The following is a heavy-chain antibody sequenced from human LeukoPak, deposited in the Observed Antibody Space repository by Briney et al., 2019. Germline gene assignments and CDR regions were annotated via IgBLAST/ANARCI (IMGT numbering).Heavy chain of an antibody. CDR1: GNYW. D-gene: IGHD6-13*01. CDR2: INSDGSWT. J-gene: IGHJ4*02. Sequence: GGSLRLSCAASGNYWMHWVRQAPGKGLVWVSHINSDGSWTSYADSVRGRFTISRDNSRNTLFLQMDSLRAEDTAVYYCGRDYTSSWTPLFNYWGQGTLVTVSS. CDR3: GRDYTSSWTPLFNY. V-gene: IGHV3-74*01.